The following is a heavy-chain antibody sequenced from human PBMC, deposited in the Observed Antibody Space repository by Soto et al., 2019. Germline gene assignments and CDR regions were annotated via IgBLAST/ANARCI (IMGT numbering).Heavy chain of an antibody. V-gene: IGHV3-30*18. Sequence: GGSLRLSCAASVFTFSSYGMHWVRQSPGKALEWVAVISYDGSNKYYADSVKGRFTISRDNSKDTLYLQMNRLRAEDTAVYYCAKDRITIFGAAHYYYGMDVWGQGTTVTVSS. CDR3: AKDRITIFGAAHYYYGMDV. CDR2: ISYDGSNK. D-gene: IGHD3-3*01. CDR1: VFTFSSYG. J-gene: IGHJ6*02.